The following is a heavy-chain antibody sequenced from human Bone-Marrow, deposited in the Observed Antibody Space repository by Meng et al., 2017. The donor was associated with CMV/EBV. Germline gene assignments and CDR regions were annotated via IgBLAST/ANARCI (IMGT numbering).Heavy chain of an antibody. CDR2: ISSSSSYI. D-gene: IGHD2-2*01. V-gene: IGHV3-21*01. CDR3: ARGTPKYCSSTSCYEGY. J-gene: IGHJ4*02. Sequence: GESLKISCAASGFTFSSYSMNWVRQAPGKGLEWVSSISSSSSYIYYADSVKGRFTISRDNAKNSLYLQMNSLRAEDTAVYYCARGTPKYCSSTSCYEGYWGQGTLVTFYS. CDR1: GFTFSSYS.